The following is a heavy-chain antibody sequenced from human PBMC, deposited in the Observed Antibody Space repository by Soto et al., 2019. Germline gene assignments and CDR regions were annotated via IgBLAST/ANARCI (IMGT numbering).Heavy chain of an antibody. CDR2: ISSTATYT. Sequence: QVQLVESGGGLVKPGGSLRLSCAASGFSFSDYYMNWIRQAPGKGLEWLSYISSTATYTNYAGSVRGRFTISRDSAKNSLYLDMNGLRAEDTAVYYCARARLVVEGRFDYWGQGTLVTVSS. D-gene: IGHD3-22*01. CDR1: GFSFSDYY. J-gene: IGHJ4*02. V-gene: IGHV3-11*06. CDR3: ARARLVVEGRFDY.